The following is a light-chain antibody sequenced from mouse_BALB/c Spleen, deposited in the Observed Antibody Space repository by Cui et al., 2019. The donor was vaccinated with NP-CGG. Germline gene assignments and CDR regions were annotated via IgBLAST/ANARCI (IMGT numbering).Light chain of an antibody. CDR2: GTN. V-gene: IGLV1*01. J-gene: IGLJ1*01. CDR3: ALWYSNHWV. Sequence: QAVVTQESALTTSPGETVTLTCRSSTGAVTTCNYANWVQEKPDHLFTGLIGGTNNRAPGVPARFSGSLIGDKAALTITGAQPEDESIYFCALWYSNHWVFGGGTKLTVL. CDR1: TGAVTTCNY.